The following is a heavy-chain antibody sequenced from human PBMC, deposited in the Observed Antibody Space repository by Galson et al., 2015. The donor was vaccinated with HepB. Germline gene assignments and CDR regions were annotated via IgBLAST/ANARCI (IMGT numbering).Heavy chain of an antibody. CDR1: GFTFSSYG. V-gene: IGHV3-30*18. Sequence: SLRLSCAASGFTFSSYGMHWVRQAPGKGLEWVAVISYDGSNKYYADSVKGRFTISRDNSENTLYLQMNSLRAEDTAVYYCAKDKGPEPPIAALDYWGQGTLVTVSS. J-gene: IGHJ4*02. CDR3: AKDKGPEPPIAALDY. CDR2: ISYDGSNK. D-gene: IGHD6-13*01.